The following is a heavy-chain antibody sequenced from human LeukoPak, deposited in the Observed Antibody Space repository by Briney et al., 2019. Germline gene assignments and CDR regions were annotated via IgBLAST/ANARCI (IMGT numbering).Heavy chain of an antibody. V-gene: IGHV4-39*01. D-gene: IGHD3-10*01. CDR2: VDDSAST. Sequence: WGTLSLTCSVSGGSFSSPTYYWVWLRQPPGKGLEWIVTVDDSASTYYSPSLGSRVTIAVNTSNNQFFLKLACLTAADTAFYYCARLGGYYDPPGYWGQGTLVTVSS. J-gene: IGHJ4*02. CDR1: GGSFSSPTYY. CDR3: ARLGGYYDPPGY.